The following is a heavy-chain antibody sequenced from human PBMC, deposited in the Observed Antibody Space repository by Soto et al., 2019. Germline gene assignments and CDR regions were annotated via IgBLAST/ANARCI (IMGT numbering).Heavy chain of an antibody. Sequence: QLLLQESGPGLVKPSETLSLTCTVSGGSILDSTYYWAWIRQSPGKGLEWIGTIFYSGGTFYTPSLKSRVTMPVDTSNNRFALQLTSVTAAVTAVYYCARQATGYYYGWFDPWGQGTLVTVSS. J-gene: IGHJ5*02. D-gene: IGHD3-22*01. CDR3: ARQATGYYYGWFDP. V-gene: IGHV4-39*01. CDR2: IFYSGGT. CDR1: GGSILDSTYY.